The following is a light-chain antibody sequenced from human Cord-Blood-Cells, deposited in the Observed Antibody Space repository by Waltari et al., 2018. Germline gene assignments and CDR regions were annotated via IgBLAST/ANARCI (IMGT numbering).Light chain of an antibody. CDR1: ALPKQY. Sequence: SYELTQPPSVSVSPGQTARTTCPGEALPKQYAYWYQQKPGQDPVPRIYKDSERPSGIPEPFSGSSSGTTVTLTISGGQAEDEADYYCQSADSSDTNWVFGGGTKLTVL. J-gene: IGLJ3*02. CDR2: KDS. CDR3: QSADSSDTNWV. V-gene: IGLV3-25*03.